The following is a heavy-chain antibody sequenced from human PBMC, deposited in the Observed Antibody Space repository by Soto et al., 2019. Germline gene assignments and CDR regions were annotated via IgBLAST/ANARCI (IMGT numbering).Heavy chain of an antibody. CDR3: ARIYKGYCSGGSCYNWFDP. J-gene: IGHJ5*02. CDR1: GGSISSSSYY. Sequence: SETLSLTCTVSGGSISSSSYYWGWIRQPPGKGLEWIGSIYYSGSTYYNPSLKSRVTISVDTSKNQFSLKLSSVTAADTAVYYCARIYKGYCSGGSCYNWFDPWGQGTLVTVSS. D-gene: IGHD2-15*01. CDR2: IYYSGST. V-gene: IGHV4-39*01.